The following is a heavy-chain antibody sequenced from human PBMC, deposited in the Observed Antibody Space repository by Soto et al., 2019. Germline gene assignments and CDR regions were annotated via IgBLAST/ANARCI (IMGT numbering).Heavy chain of an antibody. Sequence: QVQLVQSGAEVKKPGSSVKVSCKASGGTFSSYAISWVRQAPGQGLEWMGGIIPIFGTANYAQKFQGRVTITADEXXTXAXXELSSLRSEDTAVYYCARVINSGYDFWSGYSCMDVWGQGTTVTVSS. V-gene: IGHV1-69*12. CDR2: IIPIFGTA. J-gene: IGHJ6*02. CDR3: ARVINSGYDFWSGYSCMDV. CDR1: GGTFSSYA. D-gene: IGHD3-3*01.